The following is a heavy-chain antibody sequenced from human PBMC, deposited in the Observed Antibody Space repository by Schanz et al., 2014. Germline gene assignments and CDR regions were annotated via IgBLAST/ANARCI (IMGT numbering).Heavy chain of an antibody. Sequence: QVQLVQSGAEVKKPGASVKVSCKASGYTFTGHHMHWVRQAPGQGLEWMGWINPNSGDRNYAQKFQGRVTMTRDTSISTAYMELSRLRSDDTAVYYCARDDRFVKWSLLGSWGQGTLVTVSS. J-gene: IGHJ5*02. V-gene: IGHV1-2*02. D-gene: IGHD3-3*01. CDR1: GYTFTGHH. CDR3: ARDDRFVKWSLLGS. CDR2: INPNSGDR.